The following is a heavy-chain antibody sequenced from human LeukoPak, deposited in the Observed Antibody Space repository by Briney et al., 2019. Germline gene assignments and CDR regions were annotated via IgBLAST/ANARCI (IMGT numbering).Heavy chain of an antibody. CDR3: AKDRYYDSSGYYSH. J-gene: IGHJ4*02. CDR2: ISWNSGSI. Sequence: SLRLSCAASGFTFDDYAMHWVRQAPGKGLEWVSGISWNSGSIGYADSVKGRFTISRDNAKTSLYLQMNSLRAEDTALYYCAKDRYYDSSGYYSHWGQGTLVTVSS. V-gene: IGHV3-9*01. CDR1: GFTFDDYA. D-gene: IGHD3-22*01.